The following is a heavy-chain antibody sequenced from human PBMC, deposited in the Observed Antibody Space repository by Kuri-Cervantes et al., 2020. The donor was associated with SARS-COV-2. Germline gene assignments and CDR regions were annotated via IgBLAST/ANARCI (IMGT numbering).Heavy chain of an antibody. J-gene: IGHJ4*02. V-gene: IGHV4-39*07. Sequence: SETLSLTCTVSGGSISSSSYYWGWIRQPPGKGLEWIGEINHSGSTNYNPSLKSRVTISVDTSKNQFSLKLSSVTAADTAVYYCARKSACSSTSCYPGAFDYWGQGTLVTVSS. CDR3: ARKSACSSTSCYPGAFDY. CDR1: GGSISSSSYY. D-gene: IGHD2-2*01. CDR2: INHSGST.